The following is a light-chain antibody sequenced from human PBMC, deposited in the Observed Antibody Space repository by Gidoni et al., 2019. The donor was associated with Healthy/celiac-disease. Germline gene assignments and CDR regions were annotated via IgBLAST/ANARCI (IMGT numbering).Light chain of an antibody. CDR3: SSYTSSSTLV. CDR1: SSDVGVYNY. V-gene: IGLV2-14*01. Sequence: QSALTQPASVSGSPGQSITISCTGTSSDVGVYNYVSWYQQHPGKAPKLMIYEFSNRPSGFSNRFSGSKSGNTASLTIFGLQAEDEADYYCSSYTSSSTLVFGGGTKLTVL. CDR2: EFS. J-gene: IGLJ2*01.